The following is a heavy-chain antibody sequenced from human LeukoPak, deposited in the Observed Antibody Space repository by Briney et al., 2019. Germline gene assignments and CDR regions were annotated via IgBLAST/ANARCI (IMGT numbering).Heavy chain of an antibody. CDR1: VGSISIVDYY. J-gene: IGHJ5*02. Sequence: SETLSLTCTLSVGSISIVDYYWSWIRPPPGTGLDWIAYMYYSGSTYYNPSLKSRVTMSADTSKNQLSLKLSSVSAADTAVYYCARPYYYDSRIDPWGQGILVTVSS. CDR3: ARPYYYDSRIDP. CDR2: MYYSGST. V-gene: IGHV4-30-4*01. D-gene: IGHD3-22*01.